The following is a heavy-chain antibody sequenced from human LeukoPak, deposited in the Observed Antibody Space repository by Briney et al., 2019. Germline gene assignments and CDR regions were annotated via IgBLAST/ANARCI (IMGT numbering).Heavy chain of an antibody. D-gene: IGHD1-26*01. CDR2: INPNSGGT. CDR1: GYTFTGYY. J-gene: IGHJ3*02. CDR3: ARGVGATIAAFDI. Sequence: ASVEVSCKASGYTFTGYYMHWVRQAPGQGLEWMGRINPNSGGTNYAQKFQGRVTMTRDTSISTAYMELSSLRSDDTAVYYCARGVGATIAAFDIWGQGTMVTVSS. V-gene: IGHV1-2*06.